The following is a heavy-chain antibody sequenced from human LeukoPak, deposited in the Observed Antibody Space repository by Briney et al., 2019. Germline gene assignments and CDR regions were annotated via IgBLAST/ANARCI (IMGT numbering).Heavy chain of an antibody. V-gene: IGHV3-64*04. Sequence: TGGSLRLSCSASGFTFSSYAIHWVRQAPGKGLEYVSAISSNGGRTYYADSVKGRFTISRDNSKNSLYLQMNSLRAEDTAIYFCVREIHSSWDFWGQGTLVTVSS. J-gene: IGHJ4*02. D-gene: IGHD6-13*01. CDR2: ISSNGGRT. CDR3: VREIHSSWDF. CDR1: GFTFSSYA.